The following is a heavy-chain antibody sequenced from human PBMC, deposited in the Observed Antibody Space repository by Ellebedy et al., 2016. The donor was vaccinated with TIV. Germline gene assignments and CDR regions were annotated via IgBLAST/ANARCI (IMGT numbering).Heavy chain of an antibody. CDR1: GYSFSNYW. CDR3: ARHVNPRGGEPHFDS. CDR2: IYPRDSLT. Sequence: GESLKISCQGSGYSFSNYWIGWVRQMPGKGLEWMGIIYPRDSLTTYNPSFEGQVTFSVDKSITTAYLQWSSLAPSDTAIYYCARHVNPRGGEPHFDSWGQGTLVTVSS. V-gene: IGHV5-51*01. J-gene: IGHJ4*02. D-gene: IGHD2-21*01.